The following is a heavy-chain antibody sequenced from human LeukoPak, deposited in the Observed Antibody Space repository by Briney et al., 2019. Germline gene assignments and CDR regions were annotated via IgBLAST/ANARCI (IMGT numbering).Heavy chain of an antibody. CDR2: INHSGST. CDR3: ARGAHYNWSHFDY. Sequence: SETLSLTCAAYGGSFSGYYWSWIRQPPGKGLEWIGEINHSGSTNYNPSLKSRVTISVDTSKNQFSLKLSSVTAADTAVYYCARGAHYNWSHFDYWGQGTLVTVSS. CDR1: GGSFSGYY. J-gene: IGHJ4*02. D-gene: IGHD1-20*01. V-gene: IGHV4-34*01.